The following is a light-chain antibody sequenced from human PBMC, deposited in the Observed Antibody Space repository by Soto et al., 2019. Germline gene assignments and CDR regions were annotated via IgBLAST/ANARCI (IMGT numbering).Light chain of an antibody. Sequence: EIVLTQSPATLSLSPGERATLSCRASQSVSSYLAWYQQKPGQAPRPLIYDASNRATGIPARFSGSGSGTDFTLTISSLEPEDFAVYYCHQRSNWPPGFTFGPGTKVDIK. CDR1: QSVSSY. J-gene: IGKJ3*01. CDR2: DAS. V-gene: IGKV3-11*01. CDR3: HQRSNWPPGFT.